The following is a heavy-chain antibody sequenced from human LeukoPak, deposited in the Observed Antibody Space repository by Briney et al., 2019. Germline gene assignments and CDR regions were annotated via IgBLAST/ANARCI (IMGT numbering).Heavy chain of an antibody. CDR2: IWYDGSNK. V-gene: IGHV3-33*01. CDR3: ARDLHGYYFDY. Sequence: GGSLRLSCAASGFTFSSYGMHWVRQAPGKGLEWVAVIWYDGSNKYYADSVKGRFTISRDNPKNTLYLQMNSLRAEDTAVYYCARDLHGYYFDYWGQGTLVTVSS. CDR1: GFTFSSYG. J-gene: IGHJ4*02.